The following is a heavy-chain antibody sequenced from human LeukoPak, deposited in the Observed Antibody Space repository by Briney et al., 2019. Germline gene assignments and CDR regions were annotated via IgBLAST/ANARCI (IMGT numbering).Heavy chain of an antibody. Sequence: ASVEVPCKASGGTFSSYAISWVRQAPGQGLEWMGGIIPIFGTANYAQKFQGRVTITTDESTSTAYMELSSLRSEDTAVYYCARAGYSGSYGTNFDIWGQGTMVTVSS. CDR2: IIPIFGTA. V-gene: IGHV1-69*05. CDR3: ARAGYSGSYGTNFDI. D-gene: IGHD1-26*01. CDR1: GGTFSSYA. J-gene: IGHJ3*02.